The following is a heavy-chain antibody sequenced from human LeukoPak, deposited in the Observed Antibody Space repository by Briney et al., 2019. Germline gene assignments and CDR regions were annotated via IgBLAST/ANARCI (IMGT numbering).Heavy chain of an antibody. Sequence: RASVKVSCKASGYTLSSYGISWVRQAPGQGLEWMGWISVYNGNTKYAQKFQGRVTMTTDTFTSTAYMEVTSLRSDDTAVYYCARDQYDSVWDSHRPYFDYWGQGTLVTVSS. D-gene: IGHD3-16*02. J-gene: IGHJ4*02. V-gene: IGHV1-18*01. CDR2: ISVYNGNT. CDR1: GYTLSSYG. CDR3: ARDQYDSVWDSHRPYFDY.